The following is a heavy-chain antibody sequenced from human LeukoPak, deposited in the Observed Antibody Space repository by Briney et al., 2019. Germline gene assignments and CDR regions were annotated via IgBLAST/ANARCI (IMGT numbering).Heavy chain of an antibody. J-gene: IGHJ5*02. D-gene: IGHD6-19*01. CDR1: GYTFISYS. CDR3: ARGISIAVFNWFDP. CDR2: INTNTGNP. V-gene: IGHV7-4-1*02. Sequence: ASVKVSCKASGYTFISYSMNWVRQAPGQGLEWMGWINTNTGNPTYAQGFTGRFVFSLDTSVSTAYLQISSLKAEDTAVYYCARGISIAVFNWFDPWGQGTLVTVSS.